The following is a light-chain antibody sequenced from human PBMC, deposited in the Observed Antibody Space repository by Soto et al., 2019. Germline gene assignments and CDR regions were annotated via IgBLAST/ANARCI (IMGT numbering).Light chain of an antibody. J-gene: IGLJ1*01. V-gene: IGLV2-8*01. CDR3: SSFVDGSSYV. CDR1: SSDVGFFNY. CDR2: EVD. Sequence: QSVLTQPPSASGSPGQSGTISCTGTSSDVGFFNYVSWYQHHPGKVPRFLIYEVDKRPSGVPDRFSGSKSGNTAYLTISGLQVEDEADYFCSSFVDGSSYVFGTGTKVTVL.